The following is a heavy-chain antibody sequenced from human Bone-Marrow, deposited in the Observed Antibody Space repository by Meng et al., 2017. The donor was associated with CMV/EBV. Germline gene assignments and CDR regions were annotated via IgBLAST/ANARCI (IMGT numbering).Heavy chain of an antibody. CDR3: ARVVCDLEGLLSGAGWFDP. Sequence: ASVKVSCKASGYTFTGYYMHWVRQAPGQGLEWMGWINPNSGGTNYAQKFQGRVTMTRDTSISTAYMELSRLRADDTSVYYCARVVCDLEGLLSGAGWFDPWGQGTLVTVSS. CDR2: INPNSGGT. D-gene: IGHD3-3*01. J-gene: IGHJ5*02. V-gene: IGHV1-2*02. CDR1: GYTFTGYY.